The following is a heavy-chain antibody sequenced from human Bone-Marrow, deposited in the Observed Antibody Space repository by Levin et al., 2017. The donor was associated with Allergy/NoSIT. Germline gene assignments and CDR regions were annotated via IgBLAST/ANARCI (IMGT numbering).Heavy chain of an antibody. CDR2: IKEDGSQS. CDR1: GFSLSGYW. CDR3: VREISGSRYNGFDWDDYFYGLDV. V-gene: IGHV3-7*01. Sequence: PGESLKISCAASGFSLSGYWMTWVRQIPGKGLEWVANIKEDGSQSYYLDAVKGRFTVSRDNTKNSLSLHMSNLRGEDTAIYYCVREISGSRYNGFDWDDYFYGLDVWGPGVAVSVSS. J-gene: IGHJ6*02. D-gene: IGHD5-12*01.